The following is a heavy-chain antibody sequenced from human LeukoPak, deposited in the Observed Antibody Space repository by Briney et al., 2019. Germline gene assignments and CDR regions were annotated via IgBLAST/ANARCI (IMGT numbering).Heavy chain of an antibody. CDR1: GFTLSSYS. CDR2: ISSSSSYI. V-gene: IGHV3-21*04. Sequence: GGSLRLSCAASGFTLSSYSMKWVRQAPGKGLEWVSFISSSSSYIYYADSVKGRFTISRDNAKNSLYLQMNSLRAEDTALYYCAKDVGIAVAGPIDYWGQGTLVTVSS. J-gene: IGHJ4*02. CDR3: AKDVGIAVAGPIDY. D-gene: IGHD6-19*01.